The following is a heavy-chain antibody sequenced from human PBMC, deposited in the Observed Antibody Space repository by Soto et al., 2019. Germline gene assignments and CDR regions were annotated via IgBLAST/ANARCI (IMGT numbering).Heavy chain of an antibody. CDR2: FDPEDGET. Sequence: RASVKVSCKVSGYTLTELSMHCVLQAPGKGLEWMGGFDPEDGETIYAQKFQGRVTMTEDTSTDTAYMELSSLRSEDTAVYYCATPVAMTYFDYWGQGTLVTVSS. CDR3: ATPVAMTYFDY. D-gene: IGHD2-2*01. CDR1: GYTLTELS. J-gene: IGHJ4*02. V-gene: IGHV1-24*01.